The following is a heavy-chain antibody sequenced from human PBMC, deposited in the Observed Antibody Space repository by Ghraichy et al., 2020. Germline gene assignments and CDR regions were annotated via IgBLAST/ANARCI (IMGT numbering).Heavy chain of an antibody. V-gene: IGHV4-34*01. J-gene: IGHJ3*02. CDR2: INHSGST. CDR1: GGSFSGYY. D-gene: IGHD7-27*01. CDR3: ARGRSLGRRYDAFDI. Sequence: SETLSLTCAVYGGSFSGYYWSWIRQPPGKGLEWIGEINHSGSTNYNPSLKSRVTISVDTSKNQFSLKLSSVTAADTAVYYCARGRSLGRRYDAFDIWGQGTMVTVSS.